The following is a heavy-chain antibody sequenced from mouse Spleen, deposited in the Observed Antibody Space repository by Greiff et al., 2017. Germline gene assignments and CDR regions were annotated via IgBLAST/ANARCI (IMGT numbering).Heavy chain of an antibody. CDR3: ARSSYYYGKGYAMDY. CDR2: INPSSGYT. D-gene: IGHD1-1*01. V-gene: IGHV1-4*01. Sequence: QVQLQQSGAELARPGASVKMSCKASGYTFTSYTMHWVKQRPGQGLEWIGYINPSSGYTKYNQKFKDKATLTADKSSSTAYMQLSSLTSEDSAVYYCARSSYYYGKGYAMDYWGQGTSVPVSS. CDR1: GYTFTSYT. J-gene: IGHJ4*01.